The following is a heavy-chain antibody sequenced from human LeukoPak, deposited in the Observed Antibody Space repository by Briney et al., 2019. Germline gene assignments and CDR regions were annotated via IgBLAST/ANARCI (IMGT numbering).Heavy chain of an antibody. J-gene: IGHJ5*02. CDR3: ARDLPLIVVVPAATKRNWFDP. Sequence: ASVKVSCKASGYTFTSYGISWVRQAPGQGLEWMGWISAYNGNTNYAQKLQGRVTMTTDTSTSTAYMELRSLRSDDTAVYYCARDLPLIVVVPAATKRNWFDPWGQGTLVTVSS. CDR1: GYTFTSYG. V-gene: IGHV1-18*04. D-gene: IGHD2-2*01. CDR2: ISAYNGNT.